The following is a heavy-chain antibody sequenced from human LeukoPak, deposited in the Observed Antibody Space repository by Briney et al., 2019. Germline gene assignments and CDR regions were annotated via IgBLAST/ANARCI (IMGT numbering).Heavy chain of an antibody. D-gene: IGHD2-2*01. Sequence: SETLSLTCTVSGGSISSYYWSWIRQPPGKGLEWIGYIFYSGSTNYNPSLKSRVTISVDTSKNQFSLKLTSVTPADTAVYYCARARVPYAYYFDYWGQGILVTVSS. CDR1: GGSISSYY. CDR2: IFYSGST. J-gene: IGHJ4*02. CDR3: ARARVPYAYYFDY. V-gene: IGHV4-59*01.